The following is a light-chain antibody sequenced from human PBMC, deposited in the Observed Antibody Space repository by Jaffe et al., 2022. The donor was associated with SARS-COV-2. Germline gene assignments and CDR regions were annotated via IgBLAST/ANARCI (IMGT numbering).Light chain of an antibody. V-gene: IGLV2-8*01. CDR1: SSDVGGYNY. J-gene: IGLJ2*01. Sequence: QSALTQPPSASGSPGQSVTISCTGTSSDVGGYNYVSWYQQHPGKAPKLMIFEVSKRPSGVPDRFSGSKSGSTASLTVSGLQAADEADYYCSSYAGSNNLGVFGGGTKLTVL. CDR2: EVS. CDR3: SSYAGSNNLGV.